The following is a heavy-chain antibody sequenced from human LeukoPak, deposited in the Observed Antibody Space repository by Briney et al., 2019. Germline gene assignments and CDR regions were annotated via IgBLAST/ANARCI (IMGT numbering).Heavy chain of an antibody. J-gene: IGHJ4*02. CDR2: ISYDGSNK. CDR1: GFTFSSYG. CDR3: AKAAAVPIPPIDY. D-gene: IGHD6-13*01. Sequence: GRSLRLSCAASGFTFSSYGMHWVRQAPGKGLEWVAVISYDGSNKYYADSVKGRFTISRDNSKNTLYLQMNGLRAEDTAVYYCAKAAAVPIPPIDYWGQGTLVTVSS. V-gene: IGHV3-30*18.